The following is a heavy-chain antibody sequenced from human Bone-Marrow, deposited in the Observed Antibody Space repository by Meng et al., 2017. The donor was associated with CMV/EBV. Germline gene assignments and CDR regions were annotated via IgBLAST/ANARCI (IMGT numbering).Heavy chain of an antibody. CDR2: IKSKTDGGTT. J-gene: IGHJ4*02. V-gene: IGHV3-15*07. Sequence: AASGFTVSNAWMNWVRQAPGKGLEWVGRIKSKTDGGTTDYAAPVKGRFTISRDDSKNTLYLQMNSLKTEDTAVYYCTTSIAVAGFDYWGQGTLVTVSS. CDR1: GFTVSNAW. CDR3: TTSIAVAGFDY. D-gene: IGHD6-19*01.